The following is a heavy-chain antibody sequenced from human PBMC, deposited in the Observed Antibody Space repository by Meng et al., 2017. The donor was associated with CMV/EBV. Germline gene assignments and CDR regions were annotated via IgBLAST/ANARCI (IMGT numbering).Heavy chain of an antibody. V-gene: IGHV1-2*02. CDR2: INPNSGGT. CDR3: ARDSSYDFWSGHDYYGMDV. D-gene: IGHD3-3*01. CDR1: FTGYY. Sequence: FTGYYMHWVRQAPGQGLEWMGWINPNSGGTNYAQKFQGRVTMTRDTSISTAYMELSRLRSDDTAVYYCARDSSYDFWSGHDYYGMDVWGQGTTVTVS. J-gene: IGHJ6*02.